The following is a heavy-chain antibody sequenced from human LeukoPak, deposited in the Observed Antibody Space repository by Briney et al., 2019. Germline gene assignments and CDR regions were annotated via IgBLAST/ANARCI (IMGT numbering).Heavy chain of an antibody. CDR3: ATHTYGDYSFAF. D-gene: IGHD4-17*01. J-gene: IGHJ4*02. V-gene: IGHV5-51*01. CDR1: GINFANLW. Sequence: GESLKISCKASGINFANLWIAWGRQMPGKGLEWIGIIYPGDSYTRYCLFFEGQVTNSADKSISTAYRQWSSLTASDTAKYYCATHTYGDYSFAFWGQATLVIVSS. CDR2: IYPGDSYT.